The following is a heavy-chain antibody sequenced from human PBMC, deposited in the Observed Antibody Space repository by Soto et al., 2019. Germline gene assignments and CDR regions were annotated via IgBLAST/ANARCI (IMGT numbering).Heavy chain of an antibody. V-gene: IGHV5-51*01. Sequence: LGESLKISCKGSGYSFTTFWIGWVRQMPGKGLEWMGIIYPGDSHTRYNPSFQGQVTFSADKSITTAYLQWSSLKASDNAMYYCARGGNYFVPDYWGQGTLVTVSS. D-gene: IGHD1-26*01. CDR2: IYPGDSHT. CDR1: GYSFTTFW. CDR3: ARGGNYFVPDY. J-gene: IGHJ4*02.